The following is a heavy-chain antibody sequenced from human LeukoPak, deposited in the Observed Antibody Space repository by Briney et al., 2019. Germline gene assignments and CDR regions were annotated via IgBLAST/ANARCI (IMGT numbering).Heavy chain of an antibody. V-gene: IGHV3-23*01. J-gene: IGHJ6*03. Sequence: GGSLRLSCAASGFTFSSYAMSWVRQAPGKGLEWVSAISGCGGSIYYADSVKGRFTISRDNSKNSLYLQMNSLRAEDTAVYYCPHLGAASPIYYCYIDVWGRGTAVTVSS. D-gene: IGHD6-13*01. CDR3: PHLGAASPIYYCYIDV. CDR1: GFTFSSYA. CDR2: ISGCGGSI.